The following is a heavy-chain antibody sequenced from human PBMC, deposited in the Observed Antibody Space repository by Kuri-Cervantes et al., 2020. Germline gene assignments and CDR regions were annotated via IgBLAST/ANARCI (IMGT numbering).Heavy chain of an antibody. V-gene: IGHV3-21*03. Sequence: GESLKISCAASGFTFSSYSMNWVRQAPGKGLEWVSSISSSSSYIYYADSVKGRFTISRDNAKNSLYLQMNSLKTEDTALYYCVGADYWGQGTLVTVSS. J-gene: IGHJ4*02. CDR3: VGADY. CDR1: GFTFSSYS. CDR2: ISSSSSYI.